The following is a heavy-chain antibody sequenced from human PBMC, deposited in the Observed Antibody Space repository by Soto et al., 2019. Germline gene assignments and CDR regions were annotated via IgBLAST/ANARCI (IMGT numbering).Heavy chain of an antibody. Sequence: QVQLVQSGAEVKKPGASVKVSCKASGYTFTSYDINWVRQATGQGLEWMGWMNPNSGNTGYAQKYQGSVTMTRNTSISTAYMELSSLRSEDTAVYYCAREHSSSWRFDYWGQGTLVTVSS. D-gene: IGHD6-13*01. V-gene: IGHV1-8*01. CDR1: GYTFTSYD. CDR3: AREHSSSWRFDY. J-gene: IGHJ4*02. CDR2: MNPNSGNT.